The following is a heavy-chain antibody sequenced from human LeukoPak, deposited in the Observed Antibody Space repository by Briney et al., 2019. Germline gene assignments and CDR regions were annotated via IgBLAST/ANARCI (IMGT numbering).Heavy chain of an antibody. J-gene: IGHJ4*02. CDR3: AKEGSSGFIDS. V-gene: IGHV3-30*18. D-gene: IGHD6-19*01. CDR1: GFTFSNYG. CDR2: ISYDGSTK. Sequence: GVSLRLSCAASGFTFSNYGMHWVRQAPGKGLEWVAVISYDGSTKYYADSVKGRFTFSRDNSRNTLYLQMNSLRAEDTAIFYCAKEGSSGFIDSWGQGTLVTVSS.